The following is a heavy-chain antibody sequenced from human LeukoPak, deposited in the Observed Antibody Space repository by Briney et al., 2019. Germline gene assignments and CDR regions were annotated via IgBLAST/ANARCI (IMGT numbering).Heavy chain of an antibody. CDR1: GFTFTSSA. V-gene: IGHV1-58*01. CDR2: IVVGSGNT. Sequence: TVKVSCKASGFTFTSSAVQWVRQARGQRLEWIGWIVVGSGNTNYAQKFQERVTITRDMSTSTAYMELSSLRSEDTAVYYCARAGDYGDRLGAFDIWGQGTMVTVSS. D-gene: IGHD4-17*01. CDR3: ARAGDYGDRLGAFDI. J-gene: IGHJ3*02.